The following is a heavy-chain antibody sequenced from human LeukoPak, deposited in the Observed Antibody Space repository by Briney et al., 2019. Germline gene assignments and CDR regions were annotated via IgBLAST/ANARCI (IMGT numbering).Heavy chain of an antibody. D-gene: IGHD2/OR15-2a*01. CDR1: GFTFSDYA. CDR2: ITGSGIST. Sequence: GGSLRLSREASGFTFSDYAMTWVRQAPGKGLEWVSEITGSGISTYYAGSVKGRFTISRDNSKNTLYLQMNSLRAEDTAVYYCAREHFDFDYWGQGTLVTVSS. CDR3: AREHFDFDY. J-gene: IGHJ4*02. V-gene: IGHV3-23*01.